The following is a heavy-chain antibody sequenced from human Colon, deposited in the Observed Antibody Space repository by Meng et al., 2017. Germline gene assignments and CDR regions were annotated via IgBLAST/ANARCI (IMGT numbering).Heavy chain of an antibody. Sequence: GESLKISCAGSGFTFSSSNFHWVRQAPGKGLEWVSLISTDSTYTYYAESVKGRFSISRDNAKNSLFLHMHSLRAEDTAVYYCVRAPGFLSPGTPYWGQGTLVTVSS. CDR2: ISTDSTYT. J-gene: IGHJ4*02. CDR1: GFTFSSSN. D-gene: IGHD3-3*01. CDR3: VRAPGFLSPGTPY. V-gene: IGHV3-21*01.